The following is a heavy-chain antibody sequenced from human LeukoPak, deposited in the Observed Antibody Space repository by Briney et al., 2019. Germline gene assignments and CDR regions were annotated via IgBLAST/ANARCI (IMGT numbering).Heavy chain of an antibody. CDR1: RFTFSNAW. Sequence: GGSLRLSCAASRFTFSNAWMSWVRQAPGKGLEWVGRIKSNTDGGTTDYAAPVKGRFTISRDDSKNTLYLQMNSLKTEDTAVYYCTTGGTVTFDYWGQGTLVTVSS. V-gene: IGHV3-15*01. CDR3: TTGGTVTFDY. D-gene: IGHD4-17*01. J-gene: IGHJ4*02. CDR2: IKSNTDGGTT.